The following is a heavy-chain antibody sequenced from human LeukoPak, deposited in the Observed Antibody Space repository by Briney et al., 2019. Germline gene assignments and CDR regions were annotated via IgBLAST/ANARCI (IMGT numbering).Heavy chain of an antibody. CDR1: GDSVSINNAA. CDR3: ARDQIASAGPNDY. V-gene: IGHV6-1*01. J-gene: IGHJ4*02. Sequence: SQTLSLTCAISGDSVSINNAAWNWIRQSPSRGLEWLGRTYYRSKWYNDYAVSVKSRITINPDTSKNQFSLQLNSVTPEDTAVYFCARDQIASAGPNDYWGQGTLVTVSS. D-gene: IGHD6-13*01. CDR2: TYYRSKWYN.